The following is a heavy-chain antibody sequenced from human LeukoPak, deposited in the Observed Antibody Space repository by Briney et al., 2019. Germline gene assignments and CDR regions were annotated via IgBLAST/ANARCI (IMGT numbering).Heavy chain of an antibody. CDR3: ARDKGDFDTSGSLFVF. Sequence: GGSLRLSCVASGFTFSKYWMSWVRQVPRKGLEWVANIKQGGGEIYYVDSVKGRFTISRDNAKNSLYLQMNSLRAEDTAVYYCARDKGDFDTSGSLFVFGGQGTLVTVSS. CDR2: IKQGGGEI. D-gene: IGHD3-22*01. J-gene: IGHJ4*02. V-gene: IGHV3-7*03. CDR1: GFTFSKYW.